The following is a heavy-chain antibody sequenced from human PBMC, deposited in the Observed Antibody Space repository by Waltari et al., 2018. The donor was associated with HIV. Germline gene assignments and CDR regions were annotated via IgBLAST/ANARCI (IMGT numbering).Heavy chain of an antibody. CDR1: GYSISSGYY. Sequence: QVQLQESGPGLVKPSETLSLTCAVSGYSISSGYYWGWIRHPPGTGLEWIGSIYHSGSTYYNPSLKSRVTISVDTSKNQFSLKLSSVTAADTAVYYCARQIQCSGGSCHDAYFDYWGQGTLVTVSS. CDR2: IYHSGST. D-gene: IGHD2-15*01. J-gene: IGHJ4*02. CDR3: ARQIQCSGGSCHDAYFDY. V-gene: IGHV4-38-2*01.